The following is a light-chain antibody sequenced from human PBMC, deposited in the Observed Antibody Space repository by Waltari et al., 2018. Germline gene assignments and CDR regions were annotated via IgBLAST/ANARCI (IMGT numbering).Light chain of an antibody. CDR3: QQSYSTPMYT. CDR1: QSISSY. Sequence: DIQMTQSPSSLSASVGDRGTITCPASQSISSYLNWYQQKPGKAPKLLIYAASSLQSGVPSRFSGSGSGTDFTLTISSLQPEDFATYYCQQSYSTPMYTFGQGTKLEIK. CDR2: AAS. J-gene: IGKJ2*01. V-gene: IGKV1-39*01.